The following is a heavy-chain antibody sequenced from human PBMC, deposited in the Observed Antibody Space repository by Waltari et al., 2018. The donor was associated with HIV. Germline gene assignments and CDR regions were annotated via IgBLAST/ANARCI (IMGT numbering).Heavy chain of an antibody. D-gene: IGHD2-15*01. CDR1: GYTLIDTY. Sequence: QVQLVQSGAEVKKPGTSVKVSWKASGYTLIDTYIHWVRQAPGQGLEWMGVVNPGSGNTNYAQKFQGRLTMTRDTSTSTVYMELSSLRSEDTAIYYCARQWWSEGAFDIWGQGTTVTVSS. V-gene: IGHV1-46*03. J-gene: IGHJ3*02. CDR3: ARQWWSEGAFDI. CDR2: VNPGSGNT.